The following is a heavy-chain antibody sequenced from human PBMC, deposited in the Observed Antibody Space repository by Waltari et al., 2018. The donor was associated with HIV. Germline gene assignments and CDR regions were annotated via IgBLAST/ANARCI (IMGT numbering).Heavy chain of an antibody. CDR1: GYTLTELS. CDR3: ATVMGQAFDI. V-gene: IGHV1-24*01. D-gene: IGHD2-8*01. Sequence: QVQLVQSGAEVKKPGASVKVSCTVSGYTLTELSMHWVRQAPGKGLEWLGVLDPKDGETIYAKKFQGRVTMSEDTSTDTAYMELSSLRSEDTAVYYWATVMGQAFDIWGQGTMVTVSS. CDR2: LDPKDGET. J-gene: IGHJ3*02.